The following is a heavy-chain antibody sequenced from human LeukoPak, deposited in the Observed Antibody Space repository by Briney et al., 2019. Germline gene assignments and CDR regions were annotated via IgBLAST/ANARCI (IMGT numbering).Heavy chain of an antibody. J-gene: IGHJ4*02. D-gene: IGHD6-19*01. CDR1: GFSFSTNS. CDR2: INSGSSNI. V-gene: IGHV3-21*05. CDR3: ASIGDSSGWQGDY. Sequence: PGGSLRLSCAASGFSFSTNSMNWVRQAPGKGLEWVSYINSGSSNIYYADSVKGRFTISRDNAKNSLYLQMNSLRAEDTAVYYCASIGDSSGWQGDYWGQGTLVAVSS.